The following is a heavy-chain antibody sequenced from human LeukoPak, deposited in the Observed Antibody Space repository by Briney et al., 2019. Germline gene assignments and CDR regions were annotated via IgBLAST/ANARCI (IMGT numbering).Heavy chain of an antibody. CDR3: AKEGTIAARAFYFDY. CDR1: GFTFSSYG. V-gene: IGHV3-30*02. CDR2: IRYDGSNK. J-gene: IGHJ4*02. D-gene: IGHD6-6*01. Sequence: GGSLRLSCAASGFTFSSYGMHWLRQAPGKGLEWVAFIRYDGSNKYYADSVKGRFTISRDNSKNTLYLQMNSLRAEDTAVYYCAKEGTIAARAFYFDYWGQGTLVTVSS.